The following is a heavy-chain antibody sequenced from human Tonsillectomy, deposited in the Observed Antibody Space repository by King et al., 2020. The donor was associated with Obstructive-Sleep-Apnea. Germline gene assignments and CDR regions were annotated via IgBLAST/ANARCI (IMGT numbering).Heavy chain of an antibody. Sequence: QLQESGPGLVKPSQTLSLTCTVSGGSISSGDYYWSWIRQAPGKGLEWIGDIYYSGSTYYNPSLNSRVTISVDTSKNQFSLKLSSVTAADTAVYYCARNPTVSYYFDYWGQGTLVTVSS. CDR3: ARNPTVSYYFDY. CDR2: IYYSGST. J-gene: IGHJ4*02. CDR1: GGSISSGDYY. D-gene: IGHD4-17*01. V-gene: IGHV4-30-4*01.